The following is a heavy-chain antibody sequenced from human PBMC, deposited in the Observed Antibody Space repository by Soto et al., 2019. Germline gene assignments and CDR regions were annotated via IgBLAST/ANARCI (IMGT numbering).Heavy chain of an antibody. V-gene: IGHV1-46*01. CDR2: INPSDGST. J-gene: IGHJ4*01. CDR1: GYTFTTYF. D-gene: IGHD6-19*01. Sequence: ASAKVSCKASGYTFTTYFIHWVRQAPGQGLEWMGIINPSDGSTSYPQKFQDRVTMTRDTSTNTVYMELSSLRFEDTAVYYCARAGPQWLNYWGQGTLVTVSS. CDR3: ARAGPQWLNY.